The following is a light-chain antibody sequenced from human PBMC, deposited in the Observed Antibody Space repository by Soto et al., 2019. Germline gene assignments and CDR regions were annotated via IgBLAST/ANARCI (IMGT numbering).Light chain of an antibody. J-gene: IGLJ3*02. CDR1: RSNIGSNT. Sequence: QSVLTQPPSASGTPGQRVTISCSGSRSNIGSNTVNWYQQLPGTAPKLLIYSNNQRPSGVPDRFSGSKSGTSASLAISGLQSEDEADYYCSSYAGTNTLVFGGGTKLTVL. CDR3: SSYAGTNTLV. CDR2: SNN. V-gene: IGLV1-44*01.